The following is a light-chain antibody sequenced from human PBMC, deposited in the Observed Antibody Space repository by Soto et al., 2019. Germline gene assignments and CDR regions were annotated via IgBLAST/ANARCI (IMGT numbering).Light chain of an antibody. CDR2: DVS. CDR3: QQFSIYPIT. J-gene: IGKJ5*01. V-gene: IGKV1-13*02. CDR1: QDISSA. Sequence: AIQVTQSPSSLSASVGDRVTITCRASQDISSALAWYQQKPGKAPKLLIYDVSTVHSGVPSRFSGRGSGTEYTLTITSLQPEDFASYYCQQFSIYPITFGQGTRLDI.